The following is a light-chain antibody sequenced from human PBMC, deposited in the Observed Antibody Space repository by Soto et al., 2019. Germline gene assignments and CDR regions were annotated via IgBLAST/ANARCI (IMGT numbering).Light chain of an antibody. V-gene: IGKV3-15*01. J-gene: IGKJ1*01. Sequence: EILLTQSPATLAVSPGEGATLSCRASQSVRDNLAWYQQKPGQAPRLLIYRASTRATGVPARFSGSGSGADYTLTISRLEPEDSAVYYCQQYGYSFWTFGQGTKVDIK. CDR2: RAS. CDR3: QQYGYSFWT. CDR1: QSVRDN.